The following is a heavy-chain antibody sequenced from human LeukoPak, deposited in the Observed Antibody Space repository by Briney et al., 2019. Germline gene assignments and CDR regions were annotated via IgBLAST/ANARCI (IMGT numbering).Heavy chain of an antibody. J-gene: IGHJ4*02. CDR3: TRQPSSGRVALDY. CDR1: GFTFSGSA. Sequence: GGSLRLSCADSGFTFSGSAMHWVRQASGEGLVWVGRIRSKANSYATAYAASVKGRFTISRDDSKNTAYLQMNSLKTEDTAVYYCTRQPSSGRVALDYWGQGTLVTVSS. D-gene: IGHD3-22*01. CDR2: IRSKANSYAT. V-gene: IGHV3-73*01.